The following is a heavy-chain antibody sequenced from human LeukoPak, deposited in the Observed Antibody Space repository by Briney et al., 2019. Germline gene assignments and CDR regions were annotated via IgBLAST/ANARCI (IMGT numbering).Heavy chain of an antibody. V-gene: IGHV3-53*01. Sequence: GGSLRLSCAASGFTVSSNYMSWVRQAPGKGLEWVSVIYSGGSTYYADSVKGRFTISRDNSKNTLYLQMNSLRAEDTAVYYCARDPGPYGELSSAFDYRGQGTLVTVSS. CDR2: IYSGGST. D-gene: IGHD4-17*01. CDR3: ARDPGPYGELSSAFDY. CDR1: GFTVSSNY. J-gene: IGHJ4*02.